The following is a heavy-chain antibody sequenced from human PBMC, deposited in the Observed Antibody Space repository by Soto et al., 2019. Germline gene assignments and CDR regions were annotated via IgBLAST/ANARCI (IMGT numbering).Heavy chain of an antibody. D-gene: IGHD2-15*01. CDR3: VSCSGGSCYRIRSNYDYYGMDV. CDR2: ISYDGSNR. V-gene: IGHV3-30-3*01. CDR1: GFTFSSYA. J-gene: IGHJ6*01. Sequence: QVQLVESGGGVVQPGRSLRLSCAASGFTFSSYAMHWVRQAPAKGLEWVAVISYDGSNRHYADSVKGRFTISRDNSKNTLYLQMNSLRVEDTAVYYSVSCSGGSCYRIRSNYDYYGMDVW.